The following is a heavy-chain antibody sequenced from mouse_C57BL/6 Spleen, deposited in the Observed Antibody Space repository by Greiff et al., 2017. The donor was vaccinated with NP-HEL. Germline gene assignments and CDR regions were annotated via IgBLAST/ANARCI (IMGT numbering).Heavy chain of an antibody. CDR3: AREGAGTVYFDY. CDR1: GFTFSSYA. J-gene: IGHJ2*01. CDR2: ISDGGSYT. Sequence: EVQVVESGGGLVKPGGSLKLSCAASGFTFSSYAMSWVRQTPEKRLEWVATISDGGSYTYYPDNVKGRFTISRDNAKNNLYLQMSHLKSEDTAMYYCAREGAGTVYFDYWGQGTTLTVSS. V-gene: IGHV5-4*01. D-gene: IGHD4-1*01.